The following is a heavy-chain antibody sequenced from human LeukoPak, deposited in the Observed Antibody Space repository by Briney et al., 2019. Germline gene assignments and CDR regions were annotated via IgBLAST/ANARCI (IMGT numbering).Heavy chain of an antibody. D-gene: IGHD3-3*01. J-gene: IGHJ4*02. CDR1: GGSISSYY. CDR2: IYYSGST. CDR3: ALNYDFWSGYWNY. Sequence: SETLSLTCTVSGGSISSYYWSCIRQPPAKGLEWIGYIYYSGSTNYNPSLKSRVTISVDTSKNQFSLKLSSVTAADTAVYYCALNYDFWSGYWNYWGQGTLVTVSS. V-gene: IGHV4-59*12.